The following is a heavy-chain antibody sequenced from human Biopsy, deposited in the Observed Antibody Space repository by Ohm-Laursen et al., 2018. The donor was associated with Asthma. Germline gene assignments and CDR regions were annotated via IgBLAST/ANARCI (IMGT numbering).Heavy chain of an antibody. CDR1: GFTFSSYA. V-gene: IGHV1-69*13. D-gene: IGHD5-18*01. Sequence: ASVKVSCKPSGFTFSSYAFTWVRQAPGQGLEWLGGITPIYGITDYAQKFQGRLSITADGSTTTAYMELNSLTFEDTAAYFCARLATRYSYGRIYYSYGMDVWGQGTTVTVSS. J-gene: IGHJ6*02. CDR3: ARLATRYSYGRIYYSYGMDV. CDR2: ITPIYGIT.